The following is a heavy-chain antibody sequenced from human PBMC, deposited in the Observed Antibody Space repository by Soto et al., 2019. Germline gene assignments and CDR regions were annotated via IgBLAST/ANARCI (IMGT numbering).Heavy chain of an antibody. D-gene: IGHD3-16*01. Sequence: QVQLVESGGGVVQPGTSLRLSCVGSGFTFRSYVIHWVRQAPGKGLEWVALTSYDGTNNYYGDSVKDRFTISRDNSKNTVDLQIDSLRLEDTSLYYCARWGTTGGLDVWGPGTLVSVSS. J-gene: IGHJ4*02. CDR3: ARWGTTGGLDV. CDR2: TSYDGTNN. CDR1: GFTFRSYV. V-gene: IGHV3-30*19.